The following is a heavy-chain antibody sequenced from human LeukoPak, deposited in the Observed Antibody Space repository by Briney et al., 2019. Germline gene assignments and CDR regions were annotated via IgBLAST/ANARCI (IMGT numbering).Heavy chain of an antibody. J-gene: IGHJ6*03. Sequence: GGSLRLSCAASGFTFSNYAMSWVRQAPGRGLEWVSAISGRGDRTYHADSVKGRFTISRDNSRNTLSLQVNSLRAEDTAVYYCAKDTSAWWYHRAYMDVWGKGTTVTVSS. CDR1: GFTFSNYA. CDR3: AKDTSAWWYHRAYMDV. CDR2: ISGRGDRT. D-gene: IGHD2-15*01. V-gene: IGHV3-23*01.